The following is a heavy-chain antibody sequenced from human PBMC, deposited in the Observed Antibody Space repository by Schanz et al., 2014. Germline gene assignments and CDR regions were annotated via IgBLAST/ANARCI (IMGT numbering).Heavy chain of an antibody. Sequence: QVQLVESGGGVVQPGRSLRLSCAASGITLSGYGLHWVRQAPGKGLEWVSNISPTGSSTYYADSVKGRFTISRDNSKNTLYLQMNSLRAEDTAVYYGARDHQWLARYYMDVRGKGTTVTVSS. CDR1: GITLSGYG. J-gene: IGHJ6*03. D-gene: IGHD6-19*01. CDR3: ARDHQWLARYYMDV. V-gene: IGHV3-NL1*01. CDR2: ISPTGSST.